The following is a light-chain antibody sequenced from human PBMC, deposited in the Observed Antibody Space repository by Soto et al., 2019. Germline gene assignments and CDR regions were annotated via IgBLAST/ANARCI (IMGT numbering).Light chain of an antibody. CDR3: ATSDDSLFVV. CDR2: RNN. Sequence: QSVLTQPPSVSAAPGQKVTISCSGSSSNIGRNYVSWYQHLPGTAPKLLIYRNNLRPPGVPDRFSGSKSGTSASLAISGLRTEDEAVYYCATSDDSLFVVFGGGTKLTVL. V-gene: IGLV1-47*01. J-gene: IGLJ2*01. CDR1: SSNIGRNY.